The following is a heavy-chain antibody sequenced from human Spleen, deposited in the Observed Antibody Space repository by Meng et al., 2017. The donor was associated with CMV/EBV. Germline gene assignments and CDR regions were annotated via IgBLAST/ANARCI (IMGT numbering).Heavy chain of an antibody. CDR1: GFTSSNYA. D-gene: IGHD6-19*01. J-gene: IGHJ4*02. CDR3: AKGSSRGCPYYFDY. V-gene: IGHV3-23*01. CDR2: INNRGSET. Sequence: GESLKIDCAASGFTSSNYAMAWVRQPPREGLEWVADINNRGSETYYPDSMKGRFTISRDNSNNTLFIQTNSLRVEDTAVYYCAKGSSRGCPYYFDYWGPETLVTVSS.